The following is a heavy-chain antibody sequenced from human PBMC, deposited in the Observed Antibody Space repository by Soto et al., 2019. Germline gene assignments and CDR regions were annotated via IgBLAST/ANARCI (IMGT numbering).Heavy chain of an antibody. CDR2: ISSDGRKK. Sequence: QVQMVESGGGVVQPGRSLRISCTASGFTFTDYSLHWVRQAPGNGLEWVALISSDGRKKYYADSVKGRFTISRDTSKNTLDLQMNSLRSEDTAVYYCTRVPGWYGKGIFDYWGQGTLDPVSS. V-gene: IGHV3-30*04. D-gene: IGHD6-19*01. CDR1: GFTFTDYS. J-gene: IGHJ4*02. CDR3: TRVPGWYGKGIFDY.